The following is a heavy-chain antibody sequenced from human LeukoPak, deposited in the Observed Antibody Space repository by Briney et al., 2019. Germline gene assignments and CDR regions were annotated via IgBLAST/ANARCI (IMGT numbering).Heavy chain of an antibody. V-gene: IGHV3-9*01. D-gene: IGHD6-13*01. CDR2: ISWNSGSI. J-gene: IGHJ4*02. CDR3: AKGWYYFDY. CDR1: GFTFDDYA. Sequence: GGSLRPSCAASGFTFDDYAMHWVRQAPGKGLEWVSGISWNSGSIGYADSVKGRFTISRDNAKNSLYLQMNSLRAEDTALYYCAKGWYYFDYWGQGTLVTVSS.